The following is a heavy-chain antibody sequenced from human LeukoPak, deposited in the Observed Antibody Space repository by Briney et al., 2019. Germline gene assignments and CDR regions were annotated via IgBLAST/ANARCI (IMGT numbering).Heavy chain of an antibody. CDR1: GGSFSGYY. J-gene: IGHJ4*02. D-gene: IGHD6-19*01. CDR2: IYYSGST. CDR3: ASPKSIAVAGEFDY. Sequence: SETLSLTCAVYGGSFSGYYWSWIRQPPGEGLEWIGYIYYSGSTNYNPSLKSRVTISLDTSKNQFSLKLSSVTAADTAVYYCASPKSIAVAGEFDYWGQGTLVTVSS. V-gene: IGHV4-59*08.